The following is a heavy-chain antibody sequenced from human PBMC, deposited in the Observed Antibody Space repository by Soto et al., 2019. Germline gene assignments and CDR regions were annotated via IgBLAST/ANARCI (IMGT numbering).Heavy chain of an antibody. CDR3: AKYEGNY. J-gene: IGHJ4*02. Sequence: GGSLRLSCAASGFTFSSYGMHWVRQAPGKGLEWVAVISYDGSNKYYADSVKGRFTISRDNSKNTLYLQMNSLRAEDTAVYYCAKYEGNYWGQGTLITVSS. V-gene: IGHV3-30*18. CDR2: ISYDGSNK. D-gene: IGHD3-16*01. CDR1: GFTFSSYG.